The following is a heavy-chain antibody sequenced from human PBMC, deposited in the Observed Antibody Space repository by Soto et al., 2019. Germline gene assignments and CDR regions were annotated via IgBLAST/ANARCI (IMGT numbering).Heavy chain of an antibody. D-gene: IGHD3-9*01. CDR3: ARFLTGYIKWFDP. V-gene: IGHV3-7*05. J-gene: IGHJ5*02. Sequence: GGSLRLSCVASGFTFRNYAMSWVRQPPGKGLEWVANIKQDGSEKYYADSVKGRFTISRDNSKNSLYLQMNSLRAEDTAVYYCARFLTGYIKWFDPWGQGTLVNVS. CDR2: IKQDGSEK. CDR1: GFTFRNYA.